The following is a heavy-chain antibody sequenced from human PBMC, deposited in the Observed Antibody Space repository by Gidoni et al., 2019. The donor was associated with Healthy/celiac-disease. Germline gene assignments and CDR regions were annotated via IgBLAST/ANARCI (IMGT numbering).Heavy chain of an antibody. CDR2: INHSGST. CDR1: GGSFSGYY. J-gene: IGHJ4*02. D-gene: IGHD3-3*01. V-gene: IGHV4-34*01. CDR3: ARGFATPLRFLVWVVFDY. Sequence: QVQLQQWGAGLLKPSETLSLTCAVYGGSFSGYYWSWIRQPPGKGLEWIGEINHSGSTNYNPSLKSRVTISVDTSKNQFSLKLSSVTAADTAVYYCARGFATPLRFLVWVVFDYWGQGTLVTVSS.